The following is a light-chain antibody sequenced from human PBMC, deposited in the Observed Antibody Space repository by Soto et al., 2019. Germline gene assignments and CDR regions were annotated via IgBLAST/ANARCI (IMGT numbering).Light chain of an antibody. CDR3: QSYDTSLGYV. CDR2: TNN. CDR1: SSDIGAGYD. V-gene: IGLV1-40*01. J-gene: IGLJ1*01. Sequence: QSVLTQPPSVSGAPGQRVTIFCTGSSSDIGAGYDVHWYQQLPGTAPKLLIYTNNNRPSGVPDRFSGSKSGTSASLAITGLQAEDEADYYCQSYDTSLGYVFGSGTKLTVL.